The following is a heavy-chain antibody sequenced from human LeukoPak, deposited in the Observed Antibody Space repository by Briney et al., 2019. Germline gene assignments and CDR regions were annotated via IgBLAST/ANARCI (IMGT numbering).Heavy chain of an antibody. D-gene: IGHD3-9*01. V-gene: IGHV3-48*04. CDR1: GFTFSSYS. J-gene: IGHJ6*03. CDR2: ISSSSSTI. Sequence: PGGSLRLSCAASGFTFSSYSMNWVRQAPGKGLEWVSYISSSSSTIYYADSVKGRFTISRDNAKNSLYLQMNSLRAEDTAVYYCARDRNTIFPQDYYYMDVWGKGTTVTVSS. CDR3: ARDRNTIFPQDYYYMDV.